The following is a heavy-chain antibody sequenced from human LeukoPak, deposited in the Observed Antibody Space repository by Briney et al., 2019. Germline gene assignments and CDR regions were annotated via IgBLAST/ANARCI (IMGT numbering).Heavy chain of an antibody. CDR3: ARFARGVVINWFDP. CDR1: GGSISSYY. J-gene: IGHJ5*02. D-gene: IGHD3-22*01. Sequence: SETLSLTCTVSGGSISSYYWSWIRQPPGKGLEWIGYIYYSGSTNYNPSLKSRVTISVDTSKNQFSLKLSSVTAADTAVYYCARFARGVVINWFDPWGQGTLVTVSS. V-gene: IGHV4-59*01. CDR2: IYYSGST.